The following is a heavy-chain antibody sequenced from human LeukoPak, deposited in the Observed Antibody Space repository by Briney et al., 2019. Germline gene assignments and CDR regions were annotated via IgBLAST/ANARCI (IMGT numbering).Heavy chain of an antibody. CDR1: GGSFSGYY. CDR3: ARPLSNWYLGPRRGFDC. V-gene: IGHV4-34*01. J-gene: IGHJ4*02. D-gene: IGHD4-11*01. CDR2: INHSGST. Sequence: PSETLSLTCAVYGGSFSGYYWSWIRQPPGKGLEWIGEINHSGSTNYNPSLKSRVTISVDTSKNQFSLKLSSVTAADTAVYYCARPLSNWYLGPRRGFDCWGQGSLVTVSS.